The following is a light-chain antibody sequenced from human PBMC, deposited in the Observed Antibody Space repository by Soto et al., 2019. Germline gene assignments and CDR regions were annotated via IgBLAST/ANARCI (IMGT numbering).Light chain of an antibody. CDR2: DAS. CDR1: QSVSSD. Sequence: EIVLTQSPATLSLSPGERATFSCSASQSVSSDLVWYQQKPGQAPRLLIYDASNRATGVPARFSGSGSGTDFTLTIISLEPEDFAVYYCQQRTNWPPLTFGGGTKVEIK. J-gene: IGKJ4*01. V-gene: IGKV3-11*01. CDR3: QQRTNWPPLT.